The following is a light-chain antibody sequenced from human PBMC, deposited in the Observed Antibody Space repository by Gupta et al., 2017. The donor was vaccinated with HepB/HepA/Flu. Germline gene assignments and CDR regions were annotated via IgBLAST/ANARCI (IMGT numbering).Light chain of an antibody. V-gene: IGLV3-1*01. J-gene: IGLJ2*01. CDR2: QDS. CDR1: KLGDKY. CDR3: QAWDSSNVV. Sequence: SYELTQPPSVSVSLGQTASITCSGDKLGDKYACWYQQKPGQSPVLVIYQDSKRPSGIPERFSGSNSGNTATLTISGTQAMDEADYYGQAWDSSNVVFGGGTKLTVL.